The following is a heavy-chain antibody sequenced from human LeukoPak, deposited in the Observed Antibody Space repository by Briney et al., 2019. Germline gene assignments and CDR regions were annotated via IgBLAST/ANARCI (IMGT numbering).Heavy chain of an antibody. D-gene: IGHD1-26*01. CDR1: GGSISSGSYY. CDR2: IYTSGST. Sequence: SQTLSLTCTVSGGSISSGSYYWSWIRQPAGKGLEWIGRIYTSGSTNYNPSLKSRVTISVDTSKNQFSLKLSSVTAADTAVYYCARDRKSGSYGLDYWGQGTLVTVSS. V-gene: IGHV4-61*02. J-gene: IGHJ4*02. CDR3: ARDRKSGSYGLDY.